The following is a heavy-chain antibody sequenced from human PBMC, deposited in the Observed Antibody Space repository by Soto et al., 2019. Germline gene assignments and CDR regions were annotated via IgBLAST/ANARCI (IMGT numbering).Heavy chain of an antibody. CDR3: AGERRVERGAYYYYYYGMDV. CDR1: GFTFSSYG. V-gene: IGHV3-33*01. Sequence: GGSLRLSCAASGFTFSSYGMHWVRQAPGKGLEWVAVIWYDGSNKYYADSVKGRFTISRDNSKNTLYLQMNSLRAEDTAVYYCAGERRVERGAYYYYYYGMDVWGQGTTVTVSS. J-gene: IGHJ6*02. CDR2: IWYDGSNK. D-gene: IGHD1-1*01.